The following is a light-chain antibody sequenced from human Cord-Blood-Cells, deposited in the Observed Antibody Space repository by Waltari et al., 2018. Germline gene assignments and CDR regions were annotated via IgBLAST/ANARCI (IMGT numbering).Light chain of an antibody. CDR1: QDISNY. CDR3: QQYDNLPFT. CDR2: DAS. J-gene: IGKJ3*01. Sequence: DIQMTQSPSSLSASVGDRVTITCQASQDISNYLNWYQQKTGKAPKLLIYDASNLETGVSSSVSGRGAGTDFTFAISSLQPEDIATYYCQQYDNLPFTFGPGTKVDIK. V-gene: IGKV1-33*01.